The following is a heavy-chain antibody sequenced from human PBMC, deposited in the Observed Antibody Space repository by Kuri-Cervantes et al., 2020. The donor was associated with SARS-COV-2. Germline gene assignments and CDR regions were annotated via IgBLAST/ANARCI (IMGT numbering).Heavy chain of an antibody. CDR2: IYYSGST. Sequence: GSLRLSCAVYGGSFSGYYWGWIRQPPGKGLEWIGSIYYSGSTYYNPSLKSRVTISVDTSKNQFSLKLSSVTAADTAVYYCARRNGQQRNYYYYMDVWGKGTTVTVSS. V-gene: IGHV4-39*01. D-gene: IGHD2-8*01. CDR1: GGSFSGYY. CDR3: ARRNGQQRNYYYYMDV. J-gene: IGHJ6*03.